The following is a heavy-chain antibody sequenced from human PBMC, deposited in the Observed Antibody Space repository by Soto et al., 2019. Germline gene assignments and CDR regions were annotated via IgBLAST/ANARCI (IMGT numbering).Heavy chain of an antibody. CDR2: ISWNSGSI. V-gene: IGHV3-9*01. D-gene: IGHD2-15*01. CDR1: GFTFDDYA. Sequence: PWGSLRLSCAPSGFTFDDYAMHWVRQAPGKGLEWVSGISWNSGSIGYADSVKGRFTISRDNAKNSLYLQMNSLRAEDTALYYCAKRLKDVTKAFDIWGQGTMVTVSS. J-gene: IGHJ3*02. CDR3: AKRLKDVTKAFDI.